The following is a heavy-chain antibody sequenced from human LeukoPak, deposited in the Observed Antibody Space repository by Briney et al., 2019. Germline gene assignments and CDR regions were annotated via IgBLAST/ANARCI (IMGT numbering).Heavy chain of an antibody. CDR3: ASGPPGWYDSSGYRDY. CDR2: ISSSGSTI. Sequence: GSLRLSCAASGFTFSDYYMSWIRQAPGKGLEWVSYISSSGSTIYYADSVKGRFTISRDNAKNSLYLQMNSLRAEDTAVYYCASGPPGWYDSSGYRDYWGQGTLVTVSS. V-gene: IGHV3-11*01. J-gene: IGHJ4*02. CDR1: GFTFSDYY. D-gene: IGHD3-22*01.